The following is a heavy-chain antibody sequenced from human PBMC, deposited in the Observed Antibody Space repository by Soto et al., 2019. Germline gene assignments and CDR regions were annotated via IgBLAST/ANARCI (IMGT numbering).Heavy chain of an antibody. CDR3: ARDRGWAFDS. J-gene: IGHJ4*02. Sequence: EVQLVESGGGSVQPGGSLRLSCAASGFTFSTFSMNWVSQAPGRGLEWISYISGGGRPISYADSVKGRFTISRDNAKNSLYLQMDSLTDEDTAVYYCARDRGWAFDSWCQGSLVTVSS. CDR1: GFTFSTFS. CDR2: ISGGGRPI. D-gene: IGHD6-19*01. V-gene: IGHV3-48*02.